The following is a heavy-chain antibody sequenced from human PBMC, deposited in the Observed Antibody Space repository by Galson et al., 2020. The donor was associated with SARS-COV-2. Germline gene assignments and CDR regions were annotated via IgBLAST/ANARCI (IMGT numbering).Heavy chain of an antibody. J-gene: IGHJ6*03. CDR2: IGTDGDT. D-gene: IGHD2-2*01. V-gene: IGHV3-13*01. Sequence: GESLKISCAASGFTFSSYDMHWVRQATGKGLEWVSAIGTDGDTYYPGSVKGRFTISRENAKNSLYLQMNSLRAGDTAVYYCARGDIVVVPAAMGANYYYYYYMDVWGKGTTVTVSS. CDR3: ARGDIVVVPAAMGANYYYYYYMDV. CDR1: GFTFSSYD.